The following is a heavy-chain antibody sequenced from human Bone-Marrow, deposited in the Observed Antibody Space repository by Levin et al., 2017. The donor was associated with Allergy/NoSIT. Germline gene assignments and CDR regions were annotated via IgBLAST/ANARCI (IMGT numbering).Heavy chain of an antibody. CDR2: IYSGGST. CDR3: ARGDGAAPNWNDESNPSKPSGGWFDP. Sequence: PGGSLRLSCAASGFTVSSNYMSWVRQAPGKGLEWVSVIYSGGSTYYADSVKGRFTISRDNSKNTLYLQMNSLRAEDTAVYYCARGDGAAPNWNDESNPSKPSGGWFDPWGQGTLVTVSS. J-gene: IGHJ5*02. D-gene: IGHD1-1*01. V-gene: IGHV3-53*01. CDR1: GFTVSSNY.